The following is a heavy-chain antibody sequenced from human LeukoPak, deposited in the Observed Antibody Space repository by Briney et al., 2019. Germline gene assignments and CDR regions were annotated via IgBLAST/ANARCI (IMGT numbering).Heavy chain of an antibody. CDR3: ARDAMIVVVGAFDI. J-gene: IGHJ3*02. CDR1: GGAISTYY. V-gene: IGHV4-59*01. Sequence: SKTLSLTCTVSGGAISTYYWSWIRQTPGMGLEWIGYIYYTGSTNYNPSLKSRVTISVDASKNQFSLKMSSMTAADTAVYYCARDAMIVVVGAFDIWGQGTMVTVSS. CDR2: IYYTGST. D-gene: IGHD3-22*01.